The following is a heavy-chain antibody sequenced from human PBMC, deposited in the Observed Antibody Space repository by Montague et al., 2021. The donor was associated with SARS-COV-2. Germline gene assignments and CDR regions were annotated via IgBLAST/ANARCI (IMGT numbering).Heavy chain of an antibody. Sequence: SLRLSCAASGFTFSSYAMSWVRQAPGKGLEWVSAIRCSSGSTYYADSVKGRFTIPRDNSKNTLYLQMRSLRAEDTAVYYCARGKVHYVYCYYFDYWGQGTLVTVSS. D-gene: IGHD3-10*02. J-gene: IGHJ4*02. CDR3: ARGKVHYVYCYYFDY. CDR1: GFTFSSYA. CDR2: IRCSSGST. V-gene: IGHV3-23*01.